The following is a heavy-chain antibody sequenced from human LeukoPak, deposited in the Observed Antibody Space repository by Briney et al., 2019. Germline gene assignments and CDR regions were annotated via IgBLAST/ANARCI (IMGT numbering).Heavy chain of an antibody. CDR2: IIPIFGTI. CDR1: GGTFSNYS. CDR3: ARVTHTELSTWFDP. J-gene: IGHJ5*02. D-gene: IGHD5-18*01. Sequence: ASVKVSCKASGGTFSNYSISWVRQAPGQGLEWMGRIIPIFGTINYPQKFQDRVTITADKSTSTAYMELSSLRSEDTAVYYCARVTHTELSTWFDPWGQGTLVTVSS. V-gene: IGHV1-69*06.